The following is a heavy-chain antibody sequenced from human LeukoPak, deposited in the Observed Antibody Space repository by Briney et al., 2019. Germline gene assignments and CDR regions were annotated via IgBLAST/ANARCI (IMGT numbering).Heavy chain of an antibody. CDR3: ATILGVYCSGGSCHSYSPFDP. J-gene: IGHJ5*02. CDR1: GDSISSSVYY. Sequence: SETLSLTCTVSGDSISSSVYYWGWIRQPPGKGLQWIGSIYYSGITYYNPSLKRRLTISVDTSKNQFSLKLSSVPAADTAVYYCATILGVYCSGGSCHSYSPFDPWGQGTLVTVSS. D-gene: IGHD2-15*01. V-gene: IGHV4-39*07. CDR2: IYYSGIT.